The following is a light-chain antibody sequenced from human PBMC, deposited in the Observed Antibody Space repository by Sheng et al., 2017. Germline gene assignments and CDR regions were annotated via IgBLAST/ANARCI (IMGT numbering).Light chain of an antibody. CDR2: REN. Sequence: SSELTQDPAVSVALGETVRITCQGDSLRNYYASWYQQKPGQAPVLIIYRENIRPSGVPDRFSGSSAGNIASLTIAGAQAEDEADYYCHSRDSSGNHRLFGKGTKVTVL. CDR3: HSRDSSGNHRL. J-gene: IGLJ1*01. V-gene: IGLV3-19*01. CDR1: SLRNYY.